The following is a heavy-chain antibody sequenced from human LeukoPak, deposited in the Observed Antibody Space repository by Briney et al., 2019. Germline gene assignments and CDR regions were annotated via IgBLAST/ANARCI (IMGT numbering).Heavy chain of an antibody. CDR2: ISSSSSTI. J-gene: IGHJ4*02. CDR1: GFTFSSYS. D-gene: IGHD2-2*01. V-gene: IGHV3-48*04. CDR3: ASIQYCSSTSCYDLDY. Sequence: GGSLRLSCAASGFTFSSYSMNWVRQAPGKGLEWVSYISSSSSTIYYADSVKGRFTISRDNAKNSLYLQMNSLRAEDTAVYYCASIQYCSSTSCYDLDYWGQGTLVTVSS.